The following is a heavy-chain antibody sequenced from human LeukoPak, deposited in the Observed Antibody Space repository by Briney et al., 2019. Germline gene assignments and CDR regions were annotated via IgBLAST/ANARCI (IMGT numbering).Heavy chain of an antibody. CDR1: GFKFRNYG. CDR2: IWYDGSNK. D-gene: IGHD1-26*01. CDR3: VRKIGSPPSPGHFDY. J-gene: IGHJ4*02. Sequence: GGSLRLSCAASGFKFRNYGMHWVRQAPGKGLEWVAVIWYDGSNKYYADSVKGRFTISRDNSKNTLYLEMNSVRPEDTALYYCVRKIGSPPSPGHFDYWGQGTLVTVSS. V-gene: IGHV3-33*01.